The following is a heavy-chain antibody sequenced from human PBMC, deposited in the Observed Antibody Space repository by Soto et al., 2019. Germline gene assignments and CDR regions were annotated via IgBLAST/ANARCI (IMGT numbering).Heavy chain of an antibody. CDR2: MSGDGKTI. CDR1: GFTFSNYF. CDR3: ARTYVPGIAGFDP. J-gene: IGHJ5*02. D-gene: IGHD1-1*01. Sequence: GSLRLSCTASGFTFSNYFMHWVRQVPGEGLVWVSRMSGDGKTISYADSVKGRFTISRDNAKNTLYLQMNSLRVEDTAVYYCARTYVPGIAGFDPWGQGTLVTVSS. V-gene: IGHV3-74*01.